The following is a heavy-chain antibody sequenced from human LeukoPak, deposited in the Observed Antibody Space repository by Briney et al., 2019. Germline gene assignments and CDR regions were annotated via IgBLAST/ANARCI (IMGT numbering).Heavy chain of an antibody. CDR2: IQSKADGGTT. J-gene: IGHJ4*02. CDR3: VTEPSDRFDSHYFDC. Sequence: GGSLRLSCGVSGIPVNSVWMSWVRQAPAKGLEWIGRIQSKADGGTTDYTASVRGRFTISRDDSEDTLYLQMSSPESEDTAVYYCVTEPSDRFDSHYFDCWGQGTLVTVSS. CDR1: GIPVNSVW. V-gene: IGHV3-15*01. D-gene: IGHD3-10*01.